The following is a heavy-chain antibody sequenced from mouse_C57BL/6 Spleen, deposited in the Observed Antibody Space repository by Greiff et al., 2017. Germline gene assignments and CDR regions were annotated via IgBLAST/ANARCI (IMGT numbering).Heavy chain of an antibody. Sequence: EVQLVESGGDLVKPGGSLKLSCAASGFTFSSYGMSWVRQTPDKRLEWVATISSGGSYTYYPDSVKGRFTISRDNAKNTLYLQMSSLKSENTAMYYCARQDSSYAMDYWGQGTSVTVSS. J-gene: IGHJ4*01. CDR2: ISSGGSYT. V-gene: IGHV5-6*01. CDR1: GFTFSSYG. CDR3: ARQDSSYAMDY.